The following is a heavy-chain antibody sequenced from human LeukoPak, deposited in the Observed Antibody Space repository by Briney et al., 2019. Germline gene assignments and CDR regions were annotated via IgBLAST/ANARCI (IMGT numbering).Heavy chain of an antibody. CDR1: GGSISSSNW. J-gene: IGHJ6*03. V-gene: IGHV4-4*02. CDR3: ARAHPLYSSGWYVSAAGYYYYMDV. Sequence: SGTLSLTCAVSGGSISSSNWWSWVRPPPGKGLEWIGEIFHSGSTNYNPSLKSRVTISVDKSKNQFSLKLTSVTAADTAVYYCARAHPLYSSGWYVSAAGYYYYMDVWGKGTTVTVSS. CDR2: IFHSGST. D-gene: IGHD6-19*01.